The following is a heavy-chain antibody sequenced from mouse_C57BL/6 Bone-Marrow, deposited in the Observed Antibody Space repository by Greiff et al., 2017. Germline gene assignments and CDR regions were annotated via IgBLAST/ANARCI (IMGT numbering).Heavy chain of an antibody. CDR1: GYTFTSYW. CDR3: AREGYYGSSAFDY. Sequence: VQLQQPGAELVMPGASVKLSCKASGYTFTSYWMHWVKQRPGQGLEWIGEIDPSDSYTNYNQKFKGKSTLTVDKSSSTAYMQLSSLTSEDSAVYYCAREGYYGSSAFDYCGQGTTLTVSS. D-gene: IGHD1-1*01. J-gene: IGHJ2*01. V-gene: IGHV1-69*01. CDR2: IDPSDSYT.